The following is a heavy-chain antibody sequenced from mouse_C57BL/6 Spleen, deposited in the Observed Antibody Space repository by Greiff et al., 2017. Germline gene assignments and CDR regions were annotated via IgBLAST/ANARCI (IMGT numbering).Heavy chain of an antibody. V-gene: IGHV1-64*01. J-gene: IGHJ2*01. CDR1: GYTFTSYW. D-gene: IGHD2-10*02. CDR2: IHPNSGST. CDR3: ARGGGMYYFDY. Sequence: QVQLQQPGAELVKPGASVKLSFTASGYTFTSYWLHWVKQRPGQGLEWIGMIHPNSGSTNYNEKFKSKATLTVDKSSSTAYMQLSSLTSEDSAVYYCARGGGMYYFDYWGQGTTLTVSS.